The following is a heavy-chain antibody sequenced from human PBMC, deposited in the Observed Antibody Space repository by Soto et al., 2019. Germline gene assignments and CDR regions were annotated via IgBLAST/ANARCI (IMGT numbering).Heavy chain of an antibody. J-gene: IGHJ4*02. CDR1: GSTFSSSW. D-gene: IGHD5-18*01. CDR2: INLDGSER. Sequence: PGGSLRLSCGASGSTFSSSWMTWVRQAPGKGLEWVANINLDGSERNYADSVKGRFTISRDNAKNLLYLQMNSLRAEDTAVYYCARDRAYNCFDYWGQGTLVTVSS. V-gene: IGHV3-7*05. CDR3: ARDRAYNCFDY.